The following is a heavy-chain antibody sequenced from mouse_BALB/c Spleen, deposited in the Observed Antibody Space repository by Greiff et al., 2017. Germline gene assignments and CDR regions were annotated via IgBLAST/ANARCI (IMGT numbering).Heavy chain of an antibody. V-gene: IGHV5-17*02. J-gene: IGHJ2*01. D-gene: IGHD2-14*01. CDR3: ARGDYRYGFDY. Sequence: DVHLVESGGGLVQPGGSRKLSCAASGFTFSSFGMHWVRQAPEKGLEWVAYISSGSSTIYYADTVKGRFTITRDNPKNTLFLQMTSLRSEDTAMYYCARGDYRYGFDYWGQGTTLTVSS. CDR1: GFTFSSFG. CDR2: ISSGSSTI.